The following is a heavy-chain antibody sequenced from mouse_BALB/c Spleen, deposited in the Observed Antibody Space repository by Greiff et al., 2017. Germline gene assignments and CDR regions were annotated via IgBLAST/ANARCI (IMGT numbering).Heavy chain of an antibody. CDR3: ARGGSTMSATDDY. Sequence: EVQLQQSGAELVRPGALVKLSCKASGFNIKDYYMHWVKQRPEQGLEWIGWIDPENGNTIYDPKFQGKASITAGTSSNTAYLQLSSLTSEDTAVYDCARGGSTMSATDDYWGQGTTLTVSS. D-gene: IGHD2-4*01. CDR2: IDPENGNT. CDR1: GFNIKDYY. V-gene: IGHV14-1*02. J-gene: IGHJ2*01.